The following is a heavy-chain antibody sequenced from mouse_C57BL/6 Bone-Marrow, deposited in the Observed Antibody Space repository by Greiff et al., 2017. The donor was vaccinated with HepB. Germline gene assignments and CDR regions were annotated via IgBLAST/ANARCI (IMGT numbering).Heavy chain of an antibody. CDR1: GYTFTSYW. V-gene: IGHV1-69*01. CDR3: ARGGYYCCFDY. D-gene: IGHD2-3*01. Sequence: VQLQQSGAELVMPGASVKLSCKASGYTFTSYWMHWVKQRPGQGLELIGEIDPSDSYTNYNQKFKGKSTLTVDKSASTAYMQLSSLTSEDSAVYYGARGGYYCCFDYWGQGTTLTVSS. J-gene: IGHJ2*01. CDR2: IDPSDSYT.